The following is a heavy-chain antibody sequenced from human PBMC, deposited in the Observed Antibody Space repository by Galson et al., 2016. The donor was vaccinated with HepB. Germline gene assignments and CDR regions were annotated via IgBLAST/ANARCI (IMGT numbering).Heavy chain of an antibody. CDR1: GFTFSSYA. CDR3: AKDQGGVVTDMYFDY. CDR2: ASGGGVTT. D-gene: IGHD3-16*01. J-gene: IGHJ4*02. Sequence: SLRLSCAASGFTFSSYAMNWIRQAPGKGLEWVSAASGGGVTTYFADSVKGRFTISRDNSKSTLYLQMNSLRAEDTAVYYCAKDQGGVVTDMYFDYWGQGTPVTVSS. V-gene: IGHV3-23*01.